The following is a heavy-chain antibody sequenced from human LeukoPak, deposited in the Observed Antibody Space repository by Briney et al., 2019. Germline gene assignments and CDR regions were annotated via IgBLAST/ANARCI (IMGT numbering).Heavy chain of an antibody. CDR1: GFSFSNYW. CDR2: IKEDGSEK. D-gene: IGHD2-2*01. CDR3: ARGRRDTQYQVFDY. Sequence: GGSLRLSCVASGFSFSNYWMTWVRQAPGKGLEWVANIKEDGSEKYYVDSVKGRFTISRDNAKNSLYLQMSSLRDEDTAVYYCARGRRDTQYQVFDYWGQGTLVTVSS. V-gene: IGHV3-7*01. J-gene: IGHJ4*02.